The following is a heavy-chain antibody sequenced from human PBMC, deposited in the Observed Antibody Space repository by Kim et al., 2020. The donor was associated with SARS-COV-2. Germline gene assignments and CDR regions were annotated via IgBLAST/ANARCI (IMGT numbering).Heavy chain of an antibody. V-gene: IGHV5-51*01. CDR1: GYSFTRYW. J-gene: IGHJ6*02. Sequence: GESLKISCKGSGYSFTRYWIGWVRQMPGKGLEWMGIIYPGDSDTRYSPSFQGQVTMSADKFISTAYLQWSSLKASDNAMYYCARNRHSGGSTNMALPDLYYYGMDVWGQGTTVTVSS. CDR3: ARNRHSGGSTNMALPDLYYYGMDV. CDR2: IYPGDSDT. D-gene: IGHD3-16*01.